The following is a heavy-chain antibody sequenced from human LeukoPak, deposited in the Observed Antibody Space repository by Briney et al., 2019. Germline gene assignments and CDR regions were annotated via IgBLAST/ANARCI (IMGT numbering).Heavy chain of an antibody. CDR3: ARACTSTSCHENNWFGP. Sequence: ASVKVSCKASGYTFTNYGISWVRQAPGQGLEWMGWISGYNGKTNYAVKLPGRVTVTTDISTSTAYMELRSLRSDDTAVYYCARACTSTSCHENNWFGPWGQGTLV. CDR1: GYTFTNYG. V-gene: IGHV1-18*01. CDR2: ISGYNGKT. D-gene: IGHD2-2*01. J-gene: IGHJ5*02.